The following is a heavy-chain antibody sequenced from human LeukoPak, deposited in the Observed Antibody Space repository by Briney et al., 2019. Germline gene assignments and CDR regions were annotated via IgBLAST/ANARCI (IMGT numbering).Heavy chain of an antibody. CDR1: GASISSGSYS. Sequence: PSETLSLTCAVSGASISSGSYSWSCIRQPPGKGLEWICYSYHSGSTYDNPSLSSRVTISVDRSNNQFSLKLSSVPAADTAVYYCARSGYYTVGTFDIWGQGTMVTVSS. V-gene: IGHV4-30-2*01. CDR2: SYHSGST. J-gene: IGHJ3*02. D-gene: IGHD3/OR15-3a*01. CDR3: ARSGYYTVGTFDI.